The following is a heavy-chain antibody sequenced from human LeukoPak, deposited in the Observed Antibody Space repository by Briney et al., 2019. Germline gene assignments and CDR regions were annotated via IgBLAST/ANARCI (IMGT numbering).Heavy chain of an antibody. D-gene: IGHD6-19*01. CDR1: GYTFTNFY. Sequence: ASVKISCKTSGYTFTNFYLHWVRQAPGQGLEWMGIINCSGGTTNYAQKLQGRVSITRDTSTSAVYMDLSSLRSEDTAVYYCARGSSVWFDYWGQGTLVTVSS. J-gene: IGHJ4*02. CDR3: ARGSSVWFDY. CDR2: INCSGGTT. V-gene: IGHV1-46*01.